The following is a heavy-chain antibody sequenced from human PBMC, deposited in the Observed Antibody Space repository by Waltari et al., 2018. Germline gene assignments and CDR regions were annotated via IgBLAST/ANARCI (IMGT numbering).Heavy chain of an antibody. CDR3: ARHDPDYGDSYLYFDL. CDR1: GYSFTSYW. V-gene: IGHV5-51*01. Sequence: EVQLVQSGAEVKKPGESLKISCKGSGYSFTSYWIGWVRQMPGKGLEWMGIIYPGDSDTRYSPSFQGQVTISADKSISTAYLQWSSLKASDTAMYYCARHDPDYGDSYLYFDLWGRGTLVTVSS. D-gene: IGHD4-17*01. J-gene: IGHJ2*01. CDR2: IYPGDSDT.